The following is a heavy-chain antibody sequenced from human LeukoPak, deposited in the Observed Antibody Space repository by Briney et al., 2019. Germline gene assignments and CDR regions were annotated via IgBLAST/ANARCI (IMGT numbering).Heavy chain of an antibody. J-gene: IGHJ4*02. CDR1: GFTFSSYE. CDR3: ATADGYNFDY. D-gene: IGHD5-24*01. V-gene: IGHV3-48*03. Sequence: GGSLRLSCAASGFTFSSYEMNWVRQAPGKGLEWVSYISSSGSTIYCADSVKGRFTISRDNAKNSLYLQMNSLRAEDTAVYYCATADGYNFDYWGQGTLVTVSS. CDR2: ISSSGSTI.